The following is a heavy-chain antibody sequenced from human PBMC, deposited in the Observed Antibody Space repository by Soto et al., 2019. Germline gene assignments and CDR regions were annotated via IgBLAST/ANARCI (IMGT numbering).Heavy chain of an antibody. V-gene: IGHV1-2*02. D-gene: IGHD3-3*01. Sequence: QLHLVQSGAVVKKPGASVTVSCSASGYPVTAYYMHWVRQAPGRGLEWMGGINPATGAAKYTQTLQGRVTMTRDTSTSTVFMELSGLTSEGPAVFYCARGGGVGVAGSAAFEMWGQGTVVTVSS. CDR2: INPATGAA. CDR3: ARGGGVGVAGSAAFEM. CDR1: GYPVTAYY. J-gene: IGHJ3*02.